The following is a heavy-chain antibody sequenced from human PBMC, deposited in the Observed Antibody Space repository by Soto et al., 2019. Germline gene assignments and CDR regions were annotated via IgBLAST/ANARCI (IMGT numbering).Heavy chain of an antibody. D-gene: IGHD5-18*01. V-gene: IGHV4-34*01. J-gene: IGHJ5*02. Sequence: SETLSLTCAVYGGSFSGYYWSWIRQPPGKGLEWIGEINHSGSTNYNPSLKSRVTISVDTSKNQFSLKLSSVTAADTAVYYCARRVAVQPWLVGNWFDPWGQGTLVTVSS. CDR2: INHSGST. CDR1: GGSFSGYY. CDR3: ARRVAVQPWLVGNWFDP.